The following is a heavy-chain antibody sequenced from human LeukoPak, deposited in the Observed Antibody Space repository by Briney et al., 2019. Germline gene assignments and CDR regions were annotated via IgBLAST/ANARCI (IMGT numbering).Heavy chain of an antibody. V-gene: IGHV4-39*07. D-gene: IGHD4-23*01. CDR2: IYYSGST. Sequence: SETLSLTCTVSGGSISSSSYYWGWIRQPPGKGLEWIGSIYYSGSTYYNPSLKSRVTISVDTSKNQFSLKLSSVTAADTAVYYCARAHDYGGNPNDYWGQGTLVTVSS. CDR1: GGSISSSSYY. J-gene: IGHJ4*02. CDR3: ARAHDYGGNPNDY.